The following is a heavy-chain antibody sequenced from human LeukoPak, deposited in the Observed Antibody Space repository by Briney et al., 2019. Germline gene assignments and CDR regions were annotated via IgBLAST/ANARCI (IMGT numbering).Heavy chain of an antibody. CDR1: GYTFIDYY. CDR2: INPNTGGT. Sequence: GASVKVSCKASGYTFIDYYIHWVRQAPGQGLEWMGWINPNTGGTNYAQKFQGRVTMTRDTSIYTAYMDLSSLRSDDTAVYYCARGSGRRGPMDYWGQGTLVTVSS. CDR3: ARGSGRRGPMDY. V-gene: IGHV1-2*02. J-gene: IGHJ4*02. D-gene: IGHD2-2*01.